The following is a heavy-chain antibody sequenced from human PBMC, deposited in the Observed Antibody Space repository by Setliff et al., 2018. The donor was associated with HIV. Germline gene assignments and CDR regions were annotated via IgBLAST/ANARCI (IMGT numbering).Heavy chain of an antibody. D-gene: IGHD3-10*01. Sequence: SETLSLTCTVSGGSLTGYHWSWIRQSAGKELEWIGRMYYTGTTDYNPSLVSRVTLSIDRSKNQFALEVNSMTAADAAVYYCARSIYGSGTYPLDIWSQGTLVTVSS. CDR2: MYYTGTT. CDR3: ARSIYGSGTYPLDI. V-gene: IGHV4-4*07. J-gene: IGHJ4*02. CDR1: GGSLTGYH.